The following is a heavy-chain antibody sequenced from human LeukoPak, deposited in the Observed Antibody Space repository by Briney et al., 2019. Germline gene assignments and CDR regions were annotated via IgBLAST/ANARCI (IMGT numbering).Heavy chain of an antibody. Sequence: SETLSLTCTVSDGSISSSSYYWGWIRQPPGKGLEWIGSIYHSGGTYYNPSLKSRVTISVDTSKNQFSLKLSSVTAADTAVYYCARGANYYDSSGYYSPNFDYWGQGTLVTVSS. V-gene: IGHV4-39*07. CDR2: IYHSGGT. J-gene: IGHJ4*02. CDR1: DGSISSSSYY. D-gene: IGHD3-22*01. CDR3: ARGANYYDSSGYYSPNFDY.